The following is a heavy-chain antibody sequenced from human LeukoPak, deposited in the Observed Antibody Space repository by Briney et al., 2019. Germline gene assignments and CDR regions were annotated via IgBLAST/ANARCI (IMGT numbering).Heavy chain of an antibody. J-gene: IGHJ4*02. CDR2: ISSNGGST. CDR3: VKGREPTYSSSWTD. V-gene: IGHV3-64D*06. D-gene: IGHD6-13*01. CDR1: GFTLSSYA. Sequence: GGSLRLSCSASGFTLSSYAMHWVRQAPGKGLEYVSAISSNGGSTYYADSVKGRFTISRDNSKNTLYIQMSSLRAEDTAVYYCVKGREPTYSSSWTDWGQGTLVTVSS.